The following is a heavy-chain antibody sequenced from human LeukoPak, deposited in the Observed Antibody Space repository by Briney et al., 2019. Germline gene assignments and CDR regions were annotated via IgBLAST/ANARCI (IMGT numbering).Heavy chain of an antibody. CDR1: GFAFSDYY. CDR2: IGSSGSYT. V-gene: IGHV3-11*05. J-gene: IGHJ4*02. CDR3: ARDWGAAGLWDY. Sequence: GGSLRLSCAASGFAFSDYYMNWIRQAPGKGLEWVSYIGSSGSYTNYADSVKGRFTISRDNAKNSLYLQMNSLRAEDTAIYYCARDWGAAGLWDYWGQGTLVTVSS. D-gene: IGHD6-13*01.